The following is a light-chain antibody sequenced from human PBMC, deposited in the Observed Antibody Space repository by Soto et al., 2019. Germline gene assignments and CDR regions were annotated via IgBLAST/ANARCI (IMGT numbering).Light chain of an antibody. J-gene: IGLJ1*01. CDR2: EVT. CDR3: SSYTNINTRACV. V-gene: IGLV2-14*01. Sequence: QSALTQPPSASGSPGQSVTISCTGTLSDLNGRDFVSWYRQDPGKAPRLIIYEVTDRPSGVSNRFSGSKSGNTASLTISGLQAEDEAEYYCSSYTNINTRACVFGTGTKLTVL. CDR1: LSDLNGRDF.